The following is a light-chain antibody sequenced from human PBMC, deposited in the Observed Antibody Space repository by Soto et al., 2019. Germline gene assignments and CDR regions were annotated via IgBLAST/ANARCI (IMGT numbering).Light chain of an antibody. CDR1: QSVSSF. CDR2: DAS. V-gene: IGKV3-11*01. J-gene: IGKJ5*01. CDR3: QQRSNWPPIT. Sequence: EIVFTQSPATLSLSPGERATLSCGASQSVSSFLAWYQQKPGQAPRLLIYDASNRATGIPARFSGSGSGTDFTLTISSLEPEDFAVYYCQQRSNWPPITFGQGTRLEIK.